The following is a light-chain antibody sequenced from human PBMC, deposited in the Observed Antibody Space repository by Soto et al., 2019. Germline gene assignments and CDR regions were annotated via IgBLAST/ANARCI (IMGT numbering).Light chain of an antibody. CDR2: VAS. CDR1: QSVSSSY. CDR3: QQYGSSPLT. Sequence: EIVLTQSPGTLSLSPGERATLSCRASQSVSSSYLAWYQQKPGQAPRLRIYVASSRATGIPDRFSGSGSGTDFTLTISRLEPEDFAVYYCQQYGSSPLTFGPGTKVDIK. V-gene: IGKV3-20*01. J-gene: IGKJ3*01.